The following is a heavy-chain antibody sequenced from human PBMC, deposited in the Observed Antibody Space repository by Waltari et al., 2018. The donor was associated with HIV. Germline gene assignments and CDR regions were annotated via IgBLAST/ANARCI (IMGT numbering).Heavy chain of an antibody. CDR2: IYYSGST. CDR3: AREWASGSWAPGPFDY. CDR1: GGSISSSSYY. D-gene: IGHD5-12*01. V-gene: IGHV4-39*07. J-gene: IGHJ4*02. Sequence: QLQLQESGPGLVKPSETLSLTCTVSGGSISSSSYYWGWIRHPPGKGLEWIGSIYYSGSTYYNPSLKSRVTISVDTSKNQFSLKLSSVTAADTAVYYCAREWASGSWAPGPFDYWGQGTLVTVSS.